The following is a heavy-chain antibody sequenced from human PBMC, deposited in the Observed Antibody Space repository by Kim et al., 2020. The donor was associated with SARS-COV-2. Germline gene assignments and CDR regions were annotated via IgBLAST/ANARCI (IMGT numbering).Heavy chain of an antibody. CDR1: GFTFSSYA. CDR2: ISYDGSNK. CDR3: ARRYDYGDYTDMDV. V-gene: IGHV3-30-3*01. J-gene: IGHJ6*03. D-gene: IGHD4-17*01. Sequence: GGSLRLSCAASGFTFSSYAMHWVRQAPGKGLEWVAVISYDGSNKYYADSVKGRFTISRDNSKNTLYLQMNSLRAEDTAVYYCARRYDYGDYTDMDVWGKG.